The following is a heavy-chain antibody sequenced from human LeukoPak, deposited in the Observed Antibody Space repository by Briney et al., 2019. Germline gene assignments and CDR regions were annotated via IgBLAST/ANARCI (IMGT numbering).Heavy chain of an antibody. CDR2: ISHDGSNK. J-gene: IGHJ4*02. Sequence: GGSLRLSCAVSGFTFSSYAMHWVRQAPGKGLEWVAVISHDGSNKYYADSVKGRLTISRDKSKNTLYLQMNSLRAEDTAVYYCARDRGFNSFDYWSQGTLVTVSS. CDR1: GFTFSSYA. D-gene: IGHD3-10*01. V-gene: IGHV3-30-3*01. CDR3: ARDRGFNSFDY.